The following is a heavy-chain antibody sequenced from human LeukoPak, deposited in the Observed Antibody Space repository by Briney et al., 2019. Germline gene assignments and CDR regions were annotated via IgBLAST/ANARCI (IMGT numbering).Heavy chain of an antibody. D-gene: IGHD3-10*01. Sequence: SETLSLTCAVYGGSFSGYYSSWIRQPPGKGLEWIGEINHSGSTNYNPSLKSRVTISVDTSKNQFSLKLSSVTAADTAVYYCARGLYGSGNYYFDYWGQGTLVTVSS. V-gene: IGHV4-34*01. CDR3: ARGLYGSGNYYFDY. CDR2: INHSGST. J-gene: IGHJ4*02. CDR1: GGSFSGYY.